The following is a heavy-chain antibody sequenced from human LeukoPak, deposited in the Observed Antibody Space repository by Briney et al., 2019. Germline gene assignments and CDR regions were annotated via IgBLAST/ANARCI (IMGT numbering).Heavy chain of an antibody. CDR3: ARAVPLRRVVGYYYYYMDV. J-gene: IGHJ6*03. V-gene: IGHV3-7*03. Sequence: GGSLRLSCAASGFTFSSYWMSWVRQAPGKGLEWVANIKQDGSEKYYVDSVKGRFTISRDNAKNSLYLQMNSLRAEDTAVYYCARAVPLRRVVGYYYYYMDVWGKGTTVTVSS. CDR2: IKQDGSEK. CDR1: GFTFSSYW. D-gene: IGHD2-2*01.